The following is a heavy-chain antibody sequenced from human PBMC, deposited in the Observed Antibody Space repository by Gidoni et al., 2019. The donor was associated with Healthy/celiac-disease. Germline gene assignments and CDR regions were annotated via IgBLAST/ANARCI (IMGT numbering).Heavy chain of an antibody. CDR3: AKGHYCSSTSCYFYYGMDV. J-gene: IGHJ6*02. CDR2: ISGSGGST. Sequence: VQLLESGGGLVQPGGSLRLSCAASGFPFSRYAMSWVRQAPGKGLEWVSAISGSGGSTYYADSVKGRFTISRDNSKNTLYLQMNSLRAEDTAVYYCAKGHYCSSTSCYFYYGMDVWGQGTTVTVSS. CDR1: GFPFSRYA. V-gene: IGHV3-23*01. D-gene: IGHD2-2*01.